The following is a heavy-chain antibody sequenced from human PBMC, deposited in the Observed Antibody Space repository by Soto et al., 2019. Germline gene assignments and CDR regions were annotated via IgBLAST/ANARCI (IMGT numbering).Heavy chain of an antibody. CDR3: AKDLKLEAQSDYMDV. D-gene: IGHD6-6*01. J-gene: IGHJ6*03. Sequence: QVQLVESGGGVVQPGRSLRLSCEASGFTFSSYGMHWVRQAPGKGLEWVAVISYDGSNKYYADSVKGRFTISRDNSKNTLYLQMNSLRAEDTAVYYCAKDLKLEAQSDYMDVWGKGTTVTVSS. V-gene: IGHV3-30*18. CDR1: GFTFSSYG. CDR2: ISYDGSNK.